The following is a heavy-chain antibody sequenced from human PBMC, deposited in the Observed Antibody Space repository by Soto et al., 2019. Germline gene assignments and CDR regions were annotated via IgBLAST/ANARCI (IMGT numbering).Heavy chain of an antibody. J-gene: IGHJ6*02. D-gene: IGHD3-10*01. Sequence: SVKVSCKASGGTFSSYAISWVRQAPGQGLEWMGGIISIFGTANYAQKFQGRVTITADESTSTAYMELSSLRSEDTAVYYCARSVGVRGDPNYYYYGMDVWGQGTTVTVSS. CDR1: GGTFSSYA. V-gene: IGHV1-69*13. CDR3: ARSVGVRGDPNYYYYGMDV. CDR2: IISIFGTA.